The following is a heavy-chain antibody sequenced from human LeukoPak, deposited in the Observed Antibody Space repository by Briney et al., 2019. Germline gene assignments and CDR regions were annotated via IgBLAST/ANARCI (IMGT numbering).Heavy chain of an antibody. CDR3: AREIAGYYDSSGYPGFDY. D-gene: IGHD3-22*01. CDR1: GGSISSGSYY. J-gene: IGHJ4*02. CDR2: IYTSGST. Sequence: SQTLSLTCTVSGGSISSGSYYWSWIRQPAGKGLEWIGRIYTSGSTNYNPSLKGRVTISVDTSKNQFSLKLSSVTAADTAVYYCAREIAGYYDSSGYPGFDYWGQGTLVTVSS. V-gene: IGHV4-61*02.